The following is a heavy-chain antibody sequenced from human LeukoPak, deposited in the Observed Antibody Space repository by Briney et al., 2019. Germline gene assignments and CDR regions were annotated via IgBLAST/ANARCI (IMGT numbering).Heavy chain of an antibody. Sequence: GMSLRLSCAASGFTFSRYGMHWVRQAPGKGLEWVAVISYDGSNKYYADSVRGRFTISRDNSKNTLYLQMNSLRAEDTAVYYCARAGATMVRGIIDYWGQGTLVTVSS. D-gene: IGHD3-10*01. CDR3: ARAGATMVRGIIDY. V-gene: IGHV3-30*03. CDR2: ISYDGSNK. J-gene: IGHJ4*02. CDR1: GFTFSRYG.